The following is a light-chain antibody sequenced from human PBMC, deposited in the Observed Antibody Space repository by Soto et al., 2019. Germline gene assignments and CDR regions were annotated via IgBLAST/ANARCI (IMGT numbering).Light chain of an antibody. CDR2: GSS. CDR3: QQYNNWPRT. V-gene: IGKV3-15*01. CDR1: HSGSGN. Sequence: EIVMTQSPATLSVSTGERATLSCRARHSGSGNLAWYQQKPGQATRRLIYGSSTRANGIQARFSGSGSGTEFTLTISMMQSEDFTVYYCQQYNNWPRTFGQGTKVEIK. J-gene: IGKJ1*01.